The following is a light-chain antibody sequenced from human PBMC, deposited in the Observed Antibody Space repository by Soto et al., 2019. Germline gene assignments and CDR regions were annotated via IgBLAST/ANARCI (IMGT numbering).Light chain of an antibody. V-gene: IGLV2-14*01. CDR2: EVT. Sequence: QSALTQPASVSGSLGQSITISCTGTSSDVGGYNYVSWYQQHPGKDPKVVIFEVTKRPSGVSSRFSGSKSGNTASLTVSGPQVEDEGDYYCSPKTSSSPVLFGGGTKPPVL. CDR3: SPKTSSSPVL. CDR1: SSDVGGYNY. J-gene: IGLJ2*01.